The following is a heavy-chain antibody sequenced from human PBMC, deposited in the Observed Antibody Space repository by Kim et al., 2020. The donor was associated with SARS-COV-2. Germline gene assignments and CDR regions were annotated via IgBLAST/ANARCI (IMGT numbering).Heavy chain of an antibody. V-gene: IGHV3-30-3*01. D-gene: IGHD2-2*01. CDR1: GFTFSSYA. Sequence: GGSLRLSCAASGFTFSSYAMHWVRQAPGKGLEWVAVISYDGSNKYYADSVKGRFTISRDNSKNTLYLQMNSLRAEDTAVYYCAGPDSLDIVVVPAAGAPMDAWGQGTTVTVSS. CDR3: AGPDSLDIVVVPAAGAPMDA. CDR2: ISYDGSNK. J-gene: IGHJ6*02.